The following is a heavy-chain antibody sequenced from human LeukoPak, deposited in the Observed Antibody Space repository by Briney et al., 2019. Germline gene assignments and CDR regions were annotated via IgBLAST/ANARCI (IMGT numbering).Heavy chain of an antibody. V-gene: IGHV1-69*05. Sequence: SVKVSCKASGGTFSSYAISWVRQAPGQGLEWMGGIIPIFGTANYAQKFQGRVTITTDESTSTAYMELSSLGSEDTAVYYCASSVSYSNPTYYYYYYMDVWGKGTTVTVSS. D-gene: IGHD4-11*01. CDR2: IIPIFGTA. J-gene: IGHJ6*03. CDR3: ASSVSYSNPTYYYYYYMDV. CDR1: GGTFSSYA.